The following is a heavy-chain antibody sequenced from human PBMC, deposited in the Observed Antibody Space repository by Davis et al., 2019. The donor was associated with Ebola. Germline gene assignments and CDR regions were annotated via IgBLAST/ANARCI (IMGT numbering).Heavy chain of an antibody. J-gene: IGHJ4*02. Sequence: GESLKISCAASGFTFSSYAMHWVRQAPGKGLEWVAVISYDGSNKYYADSVKGRFTISRDNSKNTLYLQMNSLRAEDTAVYYCARDLGYCSSTSCDYWGQGTLVTVSS. CDR3: ARDLGYCSSTSCDY. D-gene: IGHD2-2*01. V-gene: IGHV3-30-3*01. CDR2: ISYDGSNK. CDR1: GFTFSSYA.